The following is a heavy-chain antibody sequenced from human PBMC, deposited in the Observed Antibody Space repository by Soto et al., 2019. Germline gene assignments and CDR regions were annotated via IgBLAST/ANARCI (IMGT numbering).Heavy chain of an antibody. J-gene: IGHJ5*02. CDR3: AKDRLATGATVRFDP. Sequence: ELQLLESGGDLVQPGGSLILSCVASGFTFGSYAMSWVRQAPGRGLEWVSSINGRGDNTYYADSVKGRFTISGDNSGNILYLQMNSLRADDTGVYYCAKDRLATGATVRFDPWGQGTLVTVSS. CDR1: GFTFGSYA. D-gene: IGHD1-1*01. V-gene: IGHV3-23*01. CDR2: INGRGDNT.